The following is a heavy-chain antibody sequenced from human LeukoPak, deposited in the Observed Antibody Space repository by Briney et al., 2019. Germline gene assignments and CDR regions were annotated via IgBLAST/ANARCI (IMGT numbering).Heavy chain of an antibody. J-gene: IGHJ4*02. Sequence: SETLSLTCAVYGGSFSGYYWSWIRQPPGKGLEWIGEINHSGSTNYNPSLKSRVTKSMDTSKNQFSLKLSSVTAADTALYYCARGPGTWYYYWGQGTLVTVSS. D-gene: IGHD6-13*01. CDR3: ARGPGTWYYY. V-gene: IGHV4-34*01. CDR2: INHSGST. CDR1: GGSFSGYY.